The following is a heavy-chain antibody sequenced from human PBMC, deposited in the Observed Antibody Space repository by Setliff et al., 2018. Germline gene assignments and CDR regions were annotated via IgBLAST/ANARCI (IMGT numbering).Heavy chain of an antibody. CDR3: ARYDSSGYHYYYGMDV. CDR1: GYSSTRYG. Sequence: PGESLKISCKGSGYSSTRYGVGGVRQMPGKGLEWMGIIYPGDSDARYSPSFQGQVTISADKSISTAYLQWSSLKASDTAMYYCARYDSSGYHYYYGMDVWGQGTTVTVSS. CDR2: IYPGDSDA. J-gene: IGHJ6*02. D-gene: IGHD3-22*01. V-gene: IGHV5-51*01.